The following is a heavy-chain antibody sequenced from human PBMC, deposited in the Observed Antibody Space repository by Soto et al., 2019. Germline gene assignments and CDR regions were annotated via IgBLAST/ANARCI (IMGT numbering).Heavy chain of an antibody. D-gene: IGHD3-16*02. CDR3: AREGFYDYVWGSHRNHNWFDP. V-gene: IGHV3-48*03. CDR1: GFTFSSYE. Sequence: PGGSLRLSCAASGFTFSSYEMNWVRQAPGKGLEWVSYISSSGSTIYYADSVKGRFTISRDNAKNSLYLQMNSLRAEDTAVYYCAREGFYDYVWGSHRNHNWFDPWGQGTLVTVSS. J-gene: IGHJ5*02. CDR2: ISSSGSTI.